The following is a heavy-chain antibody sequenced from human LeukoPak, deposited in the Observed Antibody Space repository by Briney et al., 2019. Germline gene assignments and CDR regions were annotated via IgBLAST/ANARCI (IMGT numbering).Heavy chain of an antibody. V-gene: IGHV1-46*01. Sequence: ASVKVSCKASGYTFTSYYMHWVRQAPGQGLEWMGIINPSGGSTNYAQKFQGRVTMTRDTSTSTVYMELSSLRSEDTAVYYCARVVGSYYGAGSYPYNFDYWGQGTLVTVSS. CDR3: ARVVGSYYGAGSYPYNFDY. CDR2: INPSGGST. CDR1: GYTFTSYY. D-gene: IGHD3-10*01. J-gene: IGHJ4*02.